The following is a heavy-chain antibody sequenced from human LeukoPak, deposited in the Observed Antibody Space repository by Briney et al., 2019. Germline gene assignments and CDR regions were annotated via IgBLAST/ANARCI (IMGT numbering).Heavy chain of an antibody. CDR2: IYHSGST. Sequence: GSLRLSCAASGFTFSSYGMHWVRQAPGKGLEWIGEIYHSGSTNYNPSLKSRVTISVDKSKNQFSLNLSSVTAADTAVYYCARDHQGTYFDFWSGSKANNYYYMDVWGKGTTVTVSS. CDR3: ARDHQGTYFDFWSGSKANNYYYMDV. J-gene: IGHJ6*03. CDR1: GFTFSSYG. D-gene: IGHD3-3*01. V-gene: IGHV4-4*02.